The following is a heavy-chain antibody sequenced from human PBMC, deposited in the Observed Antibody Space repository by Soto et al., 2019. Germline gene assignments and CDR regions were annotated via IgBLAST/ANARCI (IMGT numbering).Heavy chain of an antibody. V-gene: IGHV4-31*03. J-gene: IGHJ4*02. D-gene: IGHD6-19*01. CDR2: IYYSGST. CDR1: GGSISSGGYY. Sequence: SETLSLTCTVSGGSISSGGYYWSWIRQHPGKGLEWIGYIYYSGSTYYNPSLKSRVTISVDTSKNQFSLKLSSVTAADTAVYYCARAGGLGAVAADYWGQGTLVTVSS. CDR3: ARAGGLGAVAADY.